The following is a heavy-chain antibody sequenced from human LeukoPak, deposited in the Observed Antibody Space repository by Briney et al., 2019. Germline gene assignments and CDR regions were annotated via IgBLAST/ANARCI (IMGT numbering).Heavy chain of an antibody. J-gene: IGHJ4*02. Sequence: ASVKVSCKASGYTFTSYDINWVRQAAGQGVEWMGWMNPNRGNTVYAQKFQGRVIMTRNTSISTAYMELSSLRSEDTAVYYCAIWGSLHYFDYWGQGTLVTVSS. CDR3: AIWGSLHYFDY. CDR2: MNPNRGNT. V-gene: IGHV1-8*01. D-gene: IGHD7-27*01. CDR1: GYTFTSYD.